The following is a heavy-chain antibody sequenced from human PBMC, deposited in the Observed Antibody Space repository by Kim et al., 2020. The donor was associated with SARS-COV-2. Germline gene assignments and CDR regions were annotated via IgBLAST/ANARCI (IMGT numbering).Heavy chain of an antibody. Sequence: GESLKISCKGSGYSFTSYWIGWVRQMPGKGLEWMGIIYPGDSDTRYSPSFQGQVTISADKSISTAYLQWSSLKASDTAMYYRARNMVRDTKGMDGWGQGTTVTDSS. CDR1: GYSFTSYW. V-gene: IGHV5-51*01. D-gene: IGHD3-10*01. CDR2: IYPGDSDT. CDR3: ARNMVRDTKGMDG. J-gene: IGHJ6*02.